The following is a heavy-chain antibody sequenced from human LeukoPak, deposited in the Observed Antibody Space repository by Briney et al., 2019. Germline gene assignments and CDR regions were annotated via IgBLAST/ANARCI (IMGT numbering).Heavy chain of an antibody. Sequence: SEILSLTCSVSGGSISSSSYYWSWIRQPPGKGLEWIGYISYSGSTNYNPSLESRVTISLDTSKNQFSLKLSSVTAADTAVYYCARYYYDSSAYYNLDYWGQGTLVTVSS. D-gene: IGHD3-22*01. CDR1: GGSISSSSYY. CDR2: ISYSGST. J-gene: IGHJ4*02. CDR3: ARYYYDSSAYYNLDY. V-gene: IGHV4-61*01.